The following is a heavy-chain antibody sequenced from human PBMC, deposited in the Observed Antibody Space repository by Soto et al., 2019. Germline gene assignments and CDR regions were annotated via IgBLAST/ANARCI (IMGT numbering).Heavy chain of an antibody. J-gene: IGHJ4*02. Sequence: PGGSLRLSCAASGFTFSSYWMSWVRQAPGKGLEWVANIKQDGSEKYYVDSVKGRFTISRDNAKNSLYLQMNSLRAEDTAVYYCARDVRPRRKYYYGSGSYLDYWGQGTLVTVSS. V-gene: IGHV3-7*05. CDR1: GFTFSSYW. D-gene: IGHD3-10*01. CDR3: ARDVRPRRKYYYGSGSYLDY. CDR2: IKQDGSEK.